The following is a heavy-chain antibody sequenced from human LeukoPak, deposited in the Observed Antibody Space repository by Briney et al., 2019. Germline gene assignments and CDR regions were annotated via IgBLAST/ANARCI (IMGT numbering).Heavy chain of an antibody. V-gene: IGHV4-4*07. CDR2: IYTIGST. J-gene: IGHJ4*02. CDR3: ARHLGCYHDSSGYPFAS. Sequence: SETLCLICTVSGGSISSYYWSWIREPAGKGLEWIGRIYTIGSTNYNPSLKSRVTMSVDTSKTQFSLTLSSVTAADTAVYYCARHLGCYHDSSGYPFASSGQGTLVTAS. CDR1: GGSISSYY. D-gene: IGHD3-22*01.